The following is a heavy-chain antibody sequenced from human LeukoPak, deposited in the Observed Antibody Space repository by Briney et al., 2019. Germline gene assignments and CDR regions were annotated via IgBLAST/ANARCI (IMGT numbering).Heavy chain of an antibody. Sequence: SETLSLTCAVYGGSFSGYYWSWIRRPPGKGLEWIGEINHSGSTNYNPSLKSRVTISVDTSKNQFSLKLSSVTAADTAVYYCARIYCSGGSCYSIDYWGQGTLVTVSS. CDR1: GGSFSGYY. D-gene: IGHD2-15*01. CDR3: ARIYCSGGSCYSIDY. V-gene: IGHV4-34*01. J-gene: IGHJ4*02. CDR2: INHSGST.